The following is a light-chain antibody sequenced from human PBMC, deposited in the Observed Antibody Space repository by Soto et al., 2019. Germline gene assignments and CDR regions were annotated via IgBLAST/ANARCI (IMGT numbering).Light chain of an antibody. V-gene: IGKV1-39*01. CDR1: QTIMTY. CDR3: QQSYNSPQP. Sequence: DIQMTQSPSSLSASVEDRVIITCRASQTIMTYLNWYQLKPGKPPRLLIYAASSLQSGVPSRFSGSGSGTDFTLTISSLQPEDFATYSCQQSYNSPQPFGQGTKVDI. J-gene: IGKJ1*01. CDR2: AAS.